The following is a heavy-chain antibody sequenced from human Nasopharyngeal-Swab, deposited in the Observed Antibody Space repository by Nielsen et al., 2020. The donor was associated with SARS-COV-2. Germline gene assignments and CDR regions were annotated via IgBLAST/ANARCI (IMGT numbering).Heavy chain of an antibody. J-gene: IGHJ4*02. CDR3: AKGGFGRPPPYYFDY. V-gene: IGHV3-23*01. CDR1: GFTFSSYA. D-gene: IGHD3-10*01. CDR2: ISSSGGST. Sequence: GGSLRLSCAASGFTFSSYAMSWVRQAPGKGLEWVSAISSSGGSTYYADSVKGRFTISRDNSKNTLYLQMNSLRAEDTAVYYCAKGGFGRPPPYYFDYWGQGTLVTVSS.